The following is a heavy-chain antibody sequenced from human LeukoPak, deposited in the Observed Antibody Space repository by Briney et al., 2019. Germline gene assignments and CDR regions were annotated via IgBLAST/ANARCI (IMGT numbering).Heavy chain of an antibody. CDR2: LYYSGSSGST. CDR1: GASISSYY. D-gene: IGHD3-22*01. V-gene: IGHV4-59*01. CDR3: ARGRGYYDAFDS. J-gene: IGHJ3*02. Sequence: SSETLSLTCIVSGASISSYYWSWIRQSPGKGLEWIGYLYYSGSSGSTIYNPSLKSRLTISLDTSTNHFSLELSSVTAADTAVYYCARGRGYYDAFDSWGQGTVVTVSS.